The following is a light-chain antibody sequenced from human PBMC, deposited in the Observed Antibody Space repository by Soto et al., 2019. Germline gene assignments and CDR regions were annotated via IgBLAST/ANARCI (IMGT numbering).Light chain of an antibody. CDR1: QSVSSY. Sequence: EIVLTQSPATLSLSPGERATLSCRASQSVSSYLAWYQQKPGQAPRLRSYDASNRATGIPARFSGSGSGTDFTLTISSLEPEDFAVYYCQQRSNWPPLLTFGGGTKVEIK. CDR2: DAS. J-gene: IGKJ4*01. CDR3: QQRSNWPPLLT. V-gene: IGKV3-11*01.